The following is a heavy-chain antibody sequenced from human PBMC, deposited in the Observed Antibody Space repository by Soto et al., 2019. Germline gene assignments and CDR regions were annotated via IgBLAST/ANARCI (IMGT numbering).Heavy chain of an antibody. CDR2: INHSGST. Sequence: QVLLQQWGAGLLKPSETLSLTCAVYGGSFSDYYWSWIRQPPGKGLEWIGEINHSGSTNYNPSLKSRVTISVDPSKSQFSLRLSSVPAADTAVYYCARTSRFAYWGQGTLVTVSS. V-gene: IGHV4-34*01. D-gene: IGHD6-6*01. CDR3: ARTSRFAY. J-gene: IGHJ4*02. CDR1: GGSFSDYY.